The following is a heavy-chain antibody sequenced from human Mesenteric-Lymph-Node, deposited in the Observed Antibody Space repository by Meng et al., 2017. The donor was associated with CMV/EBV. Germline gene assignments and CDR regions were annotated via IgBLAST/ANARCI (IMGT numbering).Heavy chain of an antibody. J-gene: IGHJ6*02. V-gene: IGHV1-2*02. CDR1: GYTFTGYY. CDR3: ASDPIFGVVTSIDYGMDV. D-gene: IGHD3-3*01. Sequence: ASGQVSCKASGYTFTGYYIHWVRQAPGQGLEWMGWINPRSGGTNYAQKFQGRVTMIRDTSIRTVYMELNRLRSDDTAVYFCASDPIFGVVTSIDYGMDVWGHGTTVTVSS. CDR2: INPRSGGT.